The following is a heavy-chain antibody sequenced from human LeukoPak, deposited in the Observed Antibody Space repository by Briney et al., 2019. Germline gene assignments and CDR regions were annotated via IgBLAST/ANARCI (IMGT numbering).Heavy chain of an antibody. Sequence: GGSLRLSCAASGFTFTGYSMSWVRQAPGKGLEWVSVISGNGGDTFYADSVKGRFTISRDNYKNTLYLQMNSLRVEDTAVYYCARGGSYLSAFDIWGQGTMVTVSS. CDR1: GFTFTGYS. J-gene: IGHJ3*02. CDR3: ARGGSYLSAFDI. V-gene: IGHV3-23*01. CDR2: ISGNGGDT. D-gene: IGHD1-26*01.